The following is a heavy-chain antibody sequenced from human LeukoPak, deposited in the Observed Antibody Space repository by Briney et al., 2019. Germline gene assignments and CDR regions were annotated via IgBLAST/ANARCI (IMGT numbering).Heavy chain of an antibody. Sequence: QPGGSLRLSCAASGFTFSSYSMNWVRQAPGKGLEWVSAISGSGGSTYYADSVKGRFTISRDNSKNTLYLQMNSLRAEDTAVYYCAKDRSSSEGLDYWGQGTLVTVSS. V-gene: IGHV3-23*01. CDR3: AKDRSSSEGLDY. CDR1: GFTFSSYS. D-gene: IGHD6-13*01. J-gene: IGHJ4*02. CDR2: ISGSGGST.